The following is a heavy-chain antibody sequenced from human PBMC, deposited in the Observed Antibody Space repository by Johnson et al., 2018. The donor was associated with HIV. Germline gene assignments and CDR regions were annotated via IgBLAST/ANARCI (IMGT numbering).Heavy chain of an antibody. D-gene: IGHD5-24*01. Sequence: VQLVESGGGVVQPGGSLKLSCVASGFTFSASAIHWVRQASWKGLEWVGHISSKTNSYSTELAASLPVRFTISRDDSKNTAYLQINSLKSEDAAVYYCARDLRWDDAFDIWGQGTMVTVSS. CDR3: ARDLRWDDAFDI. CDR1: GFTFSASA. J-gene: IGHJ3*02. V-gene: IGHV3-73*01. CDR2: ISSKTNSYST.